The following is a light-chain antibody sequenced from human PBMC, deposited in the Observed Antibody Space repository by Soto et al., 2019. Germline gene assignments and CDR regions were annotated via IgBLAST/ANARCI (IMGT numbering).Light chain of an antibody. V-gene: IGLV1-44*01. J-gene: IGLJ1*01. CDR2: GND. CDR1: SPNIGGNT. Sequence: QSVLTQPPSASGTPGQRVTISCSGSSPNIGGNTVNWYQQLPGTAPKLPIYGNDQRPSGIPDRFSGSKSGTSASLAISGLQSEDEADYYCAAWDDNLNAFVFGTGTKDTV. CDR3: AAWDDNLNAFV.